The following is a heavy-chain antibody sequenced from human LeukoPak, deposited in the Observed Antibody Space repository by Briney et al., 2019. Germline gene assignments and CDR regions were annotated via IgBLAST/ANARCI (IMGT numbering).Heavy chain of an antibody. D-gene: IGHD3-22*01. J-gene: IGHJ1*01. CDR1: GFTFSSYG. Sequence: PGRSLRLSCAASGFTFSSYGMHWVRQAPGKGLEWVAVISYDGSNKYYADSVKGRFTISRDNSKNTLYLQMNSLRAEDTAVYYCARDRPLYYYDSFQHWGQGTLVTVSS. V-gene: IGHV3-30*03. CDR3: ARDRPLYYYDSFQH. CDR2: ISYDGSNK.